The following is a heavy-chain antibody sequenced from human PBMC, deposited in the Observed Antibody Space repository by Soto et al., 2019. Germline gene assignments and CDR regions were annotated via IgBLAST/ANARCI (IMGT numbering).Heavy chain of an antibody. CDR3: ARWEGALGEASDY. J-gene: IGHJ4*02. V-gene: IGHV1-18*01. CDR2: ISAYNGNT. CDR1: GYPFTSYC. Sequence: ASVEVSCKASGYPFTSYCISLVRHAPGQGLEWMGWISAYNGNTNYAQKLQGRVTMTTDTSTSTAYMELRSLRSDDTAVYYCARWEGALGEASDYWGQGTLVTVSS. D-gene: IGHD1-26*01.